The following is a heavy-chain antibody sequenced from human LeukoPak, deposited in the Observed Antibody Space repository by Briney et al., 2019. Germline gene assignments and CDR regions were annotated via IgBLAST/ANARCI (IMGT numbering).Heavy chain of an antibody. J-gene: IGHJ4*02. D-gene: IGHD5-24*01. Sequence: PGGSLRLSCAASGFSFRSYSMDWVRQAPGKGLEWVAIIWYDGSEKYYADSVKGRLTISRDNSKNTLYLEMNSLKAEDTAIYYCARDQDGYNLFDIWGQGTLVIVSS. CDR1: GFSFRSYS. V-gene: IGHV3-33*08. CDR2: IWYDGSEK. CDR3: ARDQDGYNLFDI.